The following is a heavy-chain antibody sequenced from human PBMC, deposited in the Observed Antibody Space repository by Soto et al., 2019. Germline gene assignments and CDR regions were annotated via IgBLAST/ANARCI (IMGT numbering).Heavy chain of an antibody. V-gene: IGHV1-18*01. Sequence: GASVKVSCKASGYTFTSYGISWVRQAPGQGLEWMGWISAYNGNTNYAQKLQGRVTMTTDTSTSTAYMELRSLRSDDTAVYYCATSPPVLPNIAVAANNRFDPWGQGTLVTVSS. D-gene: IGHD6-19*01. J-gene: IGHJ5*02. CDR3: ATSPPVLPNIAVAANNRFDP. CDR1: GYTFTSYG. CDR2: ISAYNGNT.